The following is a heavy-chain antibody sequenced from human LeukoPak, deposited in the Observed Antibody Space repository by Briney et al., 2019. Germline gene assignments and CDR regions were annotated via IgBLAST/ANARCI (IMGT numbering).Heavy chain of an antibody. Sequence: GGSLRLSCAASGFTFSSYGMHWVRQAPGKGLEWVAVIWYGGSNAYYADSVKGRFTVSRDNSENTVYLQLNSLRAEDTAVYYCAKDGGGYCSNAFCPGSWFASWGQGTLVTVSS. J-gene: IGHJ5*01. V-gene: IGHV3-33*06. CDR1: GFTFSSYG. D-gene: IGHD2-2*03. CDR3: AKDGGGYCSNAFCPGSWFAS. CDR2: IWYGGSNA.